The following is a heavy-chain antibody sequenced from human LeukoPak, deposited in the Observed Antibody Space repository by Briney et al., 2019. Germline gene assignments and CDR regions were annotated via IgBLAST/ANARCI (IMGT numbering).Heavy chain of an antibody. CDR1: GFTFSSYS. D-gene: IGHD1-26*01. V-gene: IGHV3-48*01. CDR2: ISGRSSTI. CDR3: ARDRIKSGSYYFDY. Sequence: GGSLRLSCAASGFTFSSYSMNWVRQAPGKGLEWVSYISGRSSTIYYADSVKGRFTISRDNAKNSMYLEMNSLRAEDTAVYYCARDRIKSGSYYFDYWGQGTLVTVSS. J-gene: IGHJ4*02.